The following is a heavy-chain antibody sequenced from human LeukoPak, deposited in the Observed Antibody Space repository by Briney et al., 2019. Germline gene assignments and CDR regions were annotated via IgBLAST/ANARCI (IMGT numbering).Heavy chain of an antibody. CDR1: GYTFTSYG. J-gene: IGHJ4*02. V-gene: IGHV1-18*01. CDR2: ISAYNGNT. D-gene: IGHD3-10*01. CDR3: ARVGEYLLWFGGNPAPNFDY. Sequence: GAPVKVSCKASGYTFTSYGISWVRQAPGQGLEWMGWISAYNGNTNYAQKLQGRVTMTTDTSTSTAYMELRSLRSDDTAVYYCARVGEYLLWFGGNPAPNFDYWSQGTLVTVSS.